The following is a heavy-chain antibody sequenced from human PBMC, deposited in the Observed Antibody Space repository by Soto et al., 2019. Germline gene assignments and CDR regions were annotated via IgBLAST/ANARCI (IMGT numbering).Heavy chain of an antibody. D-gene: IGHD5-12*01. CDR2: IWYDGSKT. Sequence: FTFSSYGFHWVRQAPDKGLEWVAVIWYDGSKTYYVESVRGRFTISRDNSKNTLYLQMNSLRAEDTAVYCCARDLGSTNYYFDYWGLGTLVTVSS. CDR1: FTFSSYG. V-gene: IGHV3-33*01. CDR3: ARDLGSTNYYFDY. J-gene: IGHJ4*02.